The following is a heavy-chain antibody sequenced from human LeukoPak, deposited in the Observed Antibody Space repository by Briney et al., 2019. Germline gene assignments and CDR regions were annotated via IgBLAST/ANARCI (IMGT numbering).Heavy chain of an antibody. CDR2: ISAYNGNT. CDR3: ARTRATVTLYYFDY. CDR1: GYTFTSYV. J-gene: IGHJ4*02. D-gene: IGHD4-17*01. Sequence: GASVKVSCKASGYTFTSYVISWVRQAPGQGLEWMGWISAYNGNTNYAQKLQGRVTMTTDTSTSTAYMELRSLRSDDTAVYYCARTRATVTLYYFDYWGQGTLVTVSS. V-gene: IGHV1-18*01.